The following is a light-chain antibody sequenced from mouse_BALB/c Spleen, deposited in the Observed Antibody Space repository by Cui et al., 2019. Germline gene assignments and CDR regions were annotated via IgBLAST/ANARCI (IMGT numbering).Light chain of an antibody. CDR3: QQWSSNPPT. J-gene: IGKJ2*01. CDR2: DTS. Sequence: QIVLTQSPAIMSASPGEKVTMTCSASSSVSYMHWYQQKSGTSPKRWIYDTSKLTSGGPARFSGSRSGTSYSLTISSMEAEDAATYYCQQWSSNPPTFGGGTKLEIK. CDR1: SSVSY. V-gene: IGKV4-59*01.